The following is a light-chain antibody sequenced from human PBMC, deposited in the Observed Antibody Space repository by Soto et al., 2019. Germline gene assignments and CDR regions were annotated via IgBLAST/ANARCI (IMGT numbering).Light chain of an antibody. V-gene: IGKV2-28*01. CDR3: FQGVQTPPLT. CDR1: QSLQHSNGYNY. CDR2: LGS. Sequence: DIVLTQSPLSLPVIPGEPASISCRSSQSLQHSNGYNYLDWYLQKPGQSPQLLISLGSTRASGVPDRFSGSGSGTDFTLKISRVEADDVGVYYCFQGVQTPPLTFGQGTRLEIK. J-gene: IGKJ5*01.